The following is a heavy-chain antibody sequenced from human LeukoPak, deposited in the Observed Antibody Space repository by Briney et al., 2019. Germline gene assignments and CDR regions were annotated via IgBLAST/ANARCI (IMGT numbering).Heavy chain of an antibody. CDR3: TTAFPSYYYDSSGYPVYGLDY. D-gene: IGHD3-22*01. Sequence: GGSLRLSSAASGFTFSNAWMSWVRQAPGKGLEWVGRIKSKTDGGTTDYAAPVKGRFTISRDDSKNTLYLQMNSLKTEDTAVYYCTTAFPSYYYDSSGYPVYGLDYWGQGTLVTVSS. J-gene: IGHJ4*02. CDR2: IKSKTDGGTT. CDR1: GFTFSNAW. V-gene: IGHV3-15*01.